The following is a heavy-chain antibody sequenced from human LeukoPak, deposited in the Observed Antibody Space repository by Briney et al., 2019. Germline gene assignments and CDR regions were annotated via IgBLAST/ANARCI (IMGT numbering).Heavy chain of an antibody. V-gene: IGHV4-34*01. D-gene: IGHD3-3*01. CDR2: INHSGST. CDR3: ARPPLRFHYYTDV. Sequence: SETLSLTCAVYGGSFSGYYWSWIRQPPGKGLEWIGEINHSGSTNYNPSLKSRVTISVDTSKNQFSLKLSSVTAADTAVYYCARPPLRFHYYTDVWGKGTTVTVSS. J-gene: IGHJ6*03. CDR1: GGSFSGYY.